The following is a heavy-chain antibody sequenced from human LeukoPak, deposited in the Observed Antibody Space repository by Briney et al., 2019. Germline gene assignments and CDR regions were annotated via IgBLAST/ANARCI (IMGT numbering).Heavy chain of an antibody. D-gene: IGHD3-9*01. J-gene: IGHJ4*02. CDR1: GGSISSSSYY. CDR3: ARAGGDLLRYFDWLAFDY. Sequence: SETLSLTCTVSGGSISSSSYYWGWIRQPPGKGLEWIGSIYYSGSTYYNPSLKSRVTISVDTSKNQFSLKLSSVTAADTAVYYCARAGGDLLRYFDWLAFDYWGQGTLVTVSS. V-gene: IGHV4-39*01. CDR2: IYYSGST.